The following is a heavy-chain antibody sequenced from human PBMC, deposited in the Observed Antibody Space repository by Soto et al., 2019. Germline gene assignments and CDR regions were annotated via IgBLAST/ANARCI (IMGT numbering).Heavy chain of an antibody. CDR3: AHRPPARGLATFDT. Sequence: QITLKESGPTLVKPTQTLTLTCTFSGFSLSTSGVAVGWIRQPPGKALEWLALIYWDDDKRYSPSLKSRLTSTKATAKNQAVLTITKTDHVHKATYPCAHRPPARGLATFDTWAQVPLLTVSA. J-gene: IGHJ5*02. V-gene: IGHV2-5*02. CDR2: IYWDDDK. CDR1: GFSLSTSGVA. D-gene: IGHD5-12*01.